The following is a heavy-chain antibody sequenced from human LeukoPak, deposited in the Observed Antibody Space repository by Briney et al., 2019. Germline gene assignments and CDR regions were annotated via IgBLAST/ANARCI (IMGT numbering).Heavy chain of an antibody. CDR2: IYYSGST. D-gene: IGHD2-2*01. V-gene: IGHV4-59*01. J-gene: IGHJ5*02. CDR1: GGSISSYY. CDR3: ARDGGRYCTSISCSPNWFDP. Sequence: PSETLSLTCTVSGGSISSYYWSWIRQPPGKGLEWIGYIYYSGSTNYNPSLKSRVTISVDTSKNQFSLKLSSVTAADTAVYYCARDGGRYCTSISCSPNWFDPWGQGTLVTVSS.